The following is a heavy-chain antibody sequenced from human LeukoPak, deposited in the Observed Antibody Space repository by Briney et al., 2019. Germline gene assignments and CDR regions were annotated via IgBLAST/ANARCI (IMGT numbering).Heavy chain of an antibody. J-gene: IGHJ3*02. CDR3: ARFGYCSNTNCYTGDAFDI. V-gene: IGHV1-2*02. Sequence: ASVKVSCKASGGTFSSYAISWVRQAPGQGLEWMGWINTDSGGTNYSQKFQGRVTMTRDTSINTAYMELSRLRSDDTAVYYCARFGYCSNTNCYTGDAFDIWGQGTMVTISS. D-gene: IGHD2-2*02. CDR1: GGTFSSYA. CDR2: INTDSGGT.